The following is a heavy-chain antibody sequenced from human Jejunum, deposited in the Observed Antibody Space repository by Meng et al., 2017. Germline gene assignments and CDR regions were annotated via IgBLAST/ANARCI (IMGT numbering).Heavy chain of an antibody. D-gene: IGHD6-19*01. Sequence: SETLSLTCAVSGASISSTHWWSWVRQPPGKGLEWIGEIHHSGNINYNPSLKSRVTISMDTSKNQFSLNLNSVTAADTAVYYCASSGWTYWGQGSPVTVSS. CDR1: GASISSTHW. CDR2: IHHSGNI. CDR3: ASSGWTY. J-gene: IGHJ4*02. V-gene: IGHV4-4*02.